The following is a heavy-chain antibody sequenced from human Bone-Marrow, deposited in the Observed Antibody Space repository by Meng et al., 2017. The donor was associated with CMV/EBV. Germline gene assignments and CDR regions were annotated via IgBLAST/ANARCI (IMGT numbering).Heavy chain of an antibody. CDR3: AKEAAAGTDFDY. CDR1: GFTFDDYA. D-gene: IGHD6-13*01. Sequence: SLKISCTDSGFTFDDYAMHWVRQAPGKGLGWVSGISWNSGSIGYADSVKGRFTSSRDNAKNSLYLQMNSPRAEYTAVYYCAKEAAAGTDFDYWGQGTLVTVSS. CDR2: ISWNSGSI. V-gene: IGHV3-9*01. J-gene: IGHJ4*02.